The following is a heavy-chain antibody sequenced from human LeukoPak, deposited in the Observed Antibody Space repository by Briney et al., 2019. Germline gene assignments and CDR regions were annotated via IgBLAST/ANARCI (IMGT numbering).Heavy chain of an antibody. D-gene: IGHD4-23*01. CDR1: GGTFSSYA. Sequence: ASVKVSCKASGGTFSSYAISWVRQAPGQGLEWMGGIIPIFGTANYAQKFQGRVTITTDESTSTAYMELSSVRSEDTAVYYCARETATVVTPGAFDIWGQGTMVTVSS. CDR2: IIPIFGTA. J-gene: IGHJ3*02. V-gene: IGHV1-69*05. CDR3: ARETATVVTPGAFDI.